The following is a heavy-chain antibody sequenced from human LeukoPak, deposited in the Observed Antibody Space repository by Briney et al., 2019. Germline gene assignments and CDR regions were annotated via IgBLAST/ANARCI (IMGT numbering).Heavy chain of an antibody. CDR3: ARSSDQQLASAYYYYGMDV. Sequence: SVKVSCKASGGAFSSYAISWVGQAPGQGLEWMGGNIPIFGTANYAQKFQGRVTITADESTSTAYMELSSLRSEDTAVYYCARSSDQQLASAYYYYGMDVWGQGTTVTVSS. CDR2: NIPIFGTA. V-gene: IGHV1-69*01. D-gene: IGHD6-13*01. J-gene: IGHJ6*02. CDR1: GGAFSSYA.